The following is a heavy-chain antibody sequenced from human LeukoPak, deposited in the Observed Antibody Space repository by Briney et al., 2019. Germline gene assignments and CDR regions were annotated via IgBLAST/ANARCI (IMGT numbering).Heavy chain of an antibody. D-gene: IGHD6-19*01. V-gene: IGHV3-7*03. CDR1: GFTFSSHW. Sequence: GGSLRLSCTASGFTFSSHWMTWVRQPPGKGLEWVANIKEDGGVEYYVDSVKGRFTISRDNTKNALYLQINNLRADDTAVYFCARDSRWLLDYWGQGTLITVSS. CDR3: ARDSRWLLDY. J-gene: IGHJ4*02. CDR2: IKEDGGVE.